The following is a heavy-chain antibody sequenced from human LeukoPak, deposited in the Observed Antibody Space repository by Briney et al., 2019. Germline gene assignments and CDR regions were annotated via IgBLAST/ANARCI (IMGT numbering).Heavy chain of an antibody. CDR1: GGTFSSYA. CDR2: IIPIFGTA. Sequence: SVKVSCKASGGTFSSYAISWVRQTPGQGLEWMGGIIPIFGTANYAQKFQGRVTITADESTSTAYMELSSLRSEDTAVYYCARGPLYRGSYSYFDYWGQGTLVTVSS. CDR3: ARGPLYRGSYSYFDY. V-gene: IGHV1-69*13. J-gene: IGHJ4*02. D-gene: IGHD1-26*01.